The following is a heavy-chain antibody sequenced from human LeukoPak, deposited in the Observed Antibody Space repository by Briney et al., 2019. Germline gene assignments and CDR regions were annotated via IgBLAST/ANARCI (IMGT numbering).Heavy chain of an antibody. CDR3: ARKRWLGTDSSDSFNY. J-gene: IGHJ4*02. V-gene: IGHV3-23*01. CDR1: GFNFRLFA. Sequence: QSGGSLRLSCAASGFNFRLFAMHWVRQAPGKGLEWVSGIGGSAASTFYADSVKGRFTISRDNSKSTVFLQMDSLKAEDTAVYYCARKRWLGTDSSDSFNYWGQGTLVTVSS. D-gene: IGHD3-22*01. CDR2: IGGSAAST.